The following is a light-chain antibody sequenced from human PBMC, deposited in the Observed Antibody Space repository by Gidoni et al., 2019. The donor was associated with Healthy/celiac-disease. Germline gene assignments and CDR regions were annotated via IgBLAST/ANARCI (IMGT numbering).Light chain of an antibody. V-gene: IGKV1-39*01. CDR2: AAS. Sequence: DIQRTKHPSSLSASVGYRVTITCRASQSISSYLNWYQQKPGKAPKLLIYAASSLPSGVPSRFSGSGSGSDFALTISSLQPEHFATYYYQQSYSTPRLTFGGGTKVEIK. CDR1: QSISSY. CDR3: QQSYSTPRLT. J-gene: IGKJ4*01.